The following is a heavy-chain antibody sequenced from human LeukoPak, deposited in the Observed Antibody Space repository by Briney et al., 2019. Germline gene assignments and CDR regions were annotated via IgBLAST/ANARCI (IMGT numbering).Heavy chain of an antibody. Sequence: PSQTLSLTCTVSSGSISSGDYYWSWIRQPPGKGLEWIGYIYYSGSTNYNPSLNSRLTISEDTSKNQISLELSSVTAADTAIYYCAREGDHYDSDPLFFHDAFDVWGQGIMVTVSS. V-gene: IGHV4-30-4*08. D-gene: IGHD3-16*01. J-gene: IGHJ3*01. CDR1: SGSISSGDYY. CDR2: IYYSGST. CDR3: AREGDHYDSDPLFFHDAFDV.